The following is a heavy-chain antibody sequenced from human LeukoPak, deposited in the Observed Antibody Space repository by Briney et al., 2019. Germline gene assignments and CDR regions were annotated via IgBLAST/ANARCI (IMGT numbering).Heavy chain of an antibody. CDR2: ISGSDGST. J-gene: IGHJ4*02. D-gene: IGHD1-14*01. CDR1: GFSVSSYG. Sequence: PGGSLRLSCAASGFSVSSYGMTWVRQAPGKGLEWVSTISGSDGSTYFADSVKGRFTISRDNSKNTLFLQMNSLRAEDTAVYYCARGVEPLAANTLAYWGQGTLVTVSS. V-gene: IGHV3-23*01. CDR3: ARGVEPLAANTLAY.